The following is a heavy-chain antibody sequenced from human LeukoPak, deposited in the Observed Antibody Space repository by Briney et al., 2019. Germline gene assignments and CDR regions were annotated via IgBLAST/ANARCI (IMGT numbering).Heavy chain of an antibody. D-gene: IGHD1-26*01. CDR1: GGTFSSYA. J-gene: IGHJ5*02. CDR2: IIPILGIA. Sequence: ASVKVSCKASGGTFSSYAISWVRQAPGQGLEWMGKIIPILGIANYAQKFQGRVTITADKSTSTAYMELSSLRSEDTAAYYCAREQRNRSIVGAITGWFDPWGQGTLVTVSS. V-gene: IGHV1-69*04. CDR3: AREQRNRSIVGAITGWFDP.